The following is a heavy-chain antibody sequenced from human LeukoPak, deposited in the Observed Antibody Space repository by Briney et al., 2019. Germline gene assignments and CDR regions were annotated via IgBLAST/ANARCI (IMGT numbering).Heavy chain of an antibody. J-gene: IGHJ3*02. D-gene: IGHD6-19*01. V-gene: IGHV3-11*04. CDR1: GFTFSGYY. CDR3: ARPGQWLDDAFDI. CDR2: ISSSGSTI. Sequence: GGSLRLSCAASGFTFSGYYMSWIRQAPGKGLEWVSYISSSGSTIYYADSVKGRFTISRDNAKNSLYLQMNSLRAEDTAVYYCARPGQWLDDAFDIWGQGTMVTVSS.